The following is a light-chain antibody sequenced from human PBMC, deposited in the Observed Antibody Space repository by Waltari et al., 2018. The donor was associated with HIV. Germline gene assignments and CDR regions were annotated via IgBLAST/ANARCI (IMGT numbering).Light chain of an antibody. CDR2: AAS. Sequence: DIQMTQSPSSLSASVGDRFTITCRASQSISSYLNWYQQKPGKAPKLLIYAASSLQSGVPSRFSDSGSGTDFTLTISSLQPEDFATYYCQQSYSSPWTFGQGTKVEIK. J-gene: IGKJ1*01. CDR1: QSISSY. CDR3: QQSYSSPWT. V-gene: IGKV1-39*01.